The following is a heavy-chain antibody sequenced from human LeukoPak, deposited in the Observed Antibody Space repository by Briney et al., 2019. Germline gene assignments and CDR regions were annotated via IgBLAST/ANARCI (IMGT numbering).Heavy chain of an antibody. D-gene: IGHD2-2*01. CDR2: IYHSGST. Sequence: PSQTLSLTCTVSGGSISSGGYYWSWIRQPPGKGLEWIGYIYHSGSTYYNPSLKSRVTISVDTSKNQFSLKLSSVTAADTAVYYCARRVVPAAFGGAFDIWGQGTMVTVSS. CDR3: ARRVVPAAFGGAFDI. J-gene: IGHJ3*02. V-gene: IGHV4-30-2*01. CDR1: GGSISSGGYY.